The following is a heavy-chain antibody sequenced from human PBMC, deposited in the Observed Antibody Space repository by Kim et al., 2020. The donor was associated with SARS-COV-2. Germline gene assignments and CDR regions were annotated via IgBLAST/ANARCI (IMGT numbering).Heavy chain of an antibody. V-gene: IGHV3-53*01. CDR3: ASGERGAEPFDY. CDR2: IYSGGST. D-gene: IGHD3-10*01. CDR1: GFTVSSNY. Sequence: GGSLRLSCAASGFTVSSNYMSWVRQAPGKGLEWVSVIYSGGSTYYADSVKGRFTISRDNSKNTLYLQMNSLRAEDTAVYYCASGERGAEPFDYWGQGTLVTVSS. J-gene: IGHJ4*02.